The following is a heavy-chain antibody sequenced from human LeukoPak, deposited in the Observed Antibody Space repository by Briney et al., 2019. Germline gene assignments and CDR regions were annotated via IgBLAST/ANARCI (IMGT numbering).Heavy chain of an antibody. CDR1: GFTFSSYS. D-gene: IGHD3-22*01. J-gene: IGHJ5*02. CDR2: ISSSSSYI. Sequence: AGGSLRLSCAASGFTFSSYSMTWVRQAPGKGLEWVSSISSSSSYIYYADSVKGRFTIPRDNAKNSLYLQMNSLRAEDTAVYYCASPYYYDSSGYPDNWFDPWGQGTLVTVSS. V-gene: IGHV3-21*01. CDR3: ASPYYYDSSGYPDNWFDP.